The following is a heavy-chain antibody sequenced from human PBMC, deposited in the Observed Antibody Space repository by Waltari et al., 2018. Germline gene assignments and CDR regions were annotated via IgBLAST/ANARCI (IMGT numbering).Heavy chain of an antibody. CDR3: ARDRSSDDAFDI. CDR1: GFSFRRYN. Sequence: VQLMESGGGLVKPGGSLRLSCAASGFSFRRYNINWVRQAPGKGLEWVSSITSSGRIFYAASVRGRFTISRDNTKSSLYLQMNYLRVEDTAVYYCARDRSSDDAFDIWGQGTVVTV. V-gene: IGHV3-21*01. J-gene: IGHJ3*02. CDR2: ITSSGRI.